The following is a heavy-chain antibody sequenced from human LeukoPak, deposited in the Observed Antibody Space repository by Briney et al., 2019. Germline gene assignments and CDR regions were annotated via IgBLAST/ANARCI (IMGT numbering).Heavy chain of an antibody. J-gene: IGHJ3*02. CDR1: RFTFSSYS. CDR3: ARVVAYYYGSGSYYDAFDI. CDR2: ISSSSSYI. V-gene: IGHV3-21*01. Sequence: PGGSQRLSCAASRFTFSSYSMNWVRQAPGKGLEWVSSISSSSSYIYYADSVKGRFTISRDNAKNSLYLQMNSLRAEDTAVYYCARVVAYYYGSGSYYDAFDIWGQGTMVTVSS. D-gene: IGHD3-10*01.